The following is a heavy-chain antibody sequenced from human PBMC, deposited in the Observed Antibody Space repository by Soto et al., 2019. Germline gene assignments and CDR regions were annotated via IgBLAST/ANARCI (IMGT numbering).Heavy chain of an antibody. CDR3: ARALRTLRIAAAGTRGYYYYMDV. J-gene: IGHJ6*03. D-gene: IGHD6-13*01. CDR1: GYTFTSYD. CDR2: MNPNSGNT. Sequence: ASVKVSCKASGYTFTSYDINWVRQATGQGLEWMGWMNPNSGNTGYAQKFQGRVTMTRNTSISTAYMELSSLRSEDTAVYYCARALRTLRIAAAGTRGYYYYMDVWGKGTTVTVSS. V-gene: IGHV1-8*01.